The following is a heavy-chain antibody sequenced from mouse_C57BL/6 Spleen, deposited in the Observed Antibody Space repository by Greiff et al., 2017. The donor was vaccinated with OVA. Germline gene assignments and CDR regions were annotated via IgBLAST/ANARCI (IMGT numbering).Heavy chain of an antibody. J-gene: IGHJ2*01. CDR1: GYTFTDYY. CDR2: INPYNGGT. V-gene: IGHV1-19*01. CDR3: AREGNYYGSSNFDY. D-gene: IGHD1-1*01. Sequence: VQLKESGPVLVKPGASVKMSCKASGYTFTDYYMNWVKQSHGKSLEWIGVINPYNGGTSYNQKFKGKATLTVDKSSSTAYMELNSLTSEDSAVYYCAREGNYYGSSNFDYWGQGTTLTVSS.